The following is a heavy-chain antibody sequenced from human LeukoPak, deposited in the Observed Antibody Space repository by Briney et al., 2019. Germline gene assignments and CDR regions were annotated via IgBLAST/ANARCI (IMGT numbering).Heavy chain of an antibody. Sequence: GGSLRLSCAASGFTVSSNYMSWVRQAPGKGLEWVSVIYSGGSTYYADSVKGRFTISRDNSKNTLYLQMNSLRAEDTAVYYCASPPRDTAVAGKGYYYGMDVWGKGTTVTVSS. CDR3: ASPPRDTAVAGKGYYYGMDV. J-gene: IGHJ6*04. V-gene: IGHV3-53*01. D-gene: IGHD6-19*01. CDR1: GFTVSSNY. CDR2: IYSGGST.